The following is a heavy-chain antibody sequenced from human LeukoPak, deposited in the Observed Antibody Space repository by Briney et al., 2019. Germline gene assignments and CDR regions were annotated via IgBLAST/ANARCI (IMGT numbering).Heavy chain of an antibody. CDR2: ISYDGSND. J-gene: IGHJ4*02. CDR1: GFTFSSYA. D-gene: IGHD3-10*01. CDR3: ARDASMVRGAFDY. V-gene: IGHV3-30*04. Sequence: GGSLRLSCAASGFTFSSYAMHWVRQAPGKGQEWVALISYDGSNDYYADSVKGRLTISRDNSKNTLYLQMNSLRAEDTALYYCARDASMVRGAFDYWGQGTLVTVSS.